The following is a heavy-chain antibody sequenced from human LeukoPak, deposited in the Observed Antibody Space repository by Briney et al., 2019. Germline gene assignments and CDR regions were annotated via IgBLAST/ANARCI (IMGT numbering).Heavy chain of an antibody. CDR3: AKDVNVGGDYFDY. CDR1: VFTFRNYG. V-gene: IGHV3-30*02. D-gene: IGHD3-16*01. J-gene: IGHJ4*02. Sequence: PGGSLRLSCAPSVFTFRNYGMHWVRLAPGKGLEWVAFIRYDGSIKYYVDSVKGRFTVSRDNSKNTLYLQMNSLRAEDTAVYYCAKDVNVGGDYFDYWGQGTLVTVSS. CDR2: IRYDGSIK.